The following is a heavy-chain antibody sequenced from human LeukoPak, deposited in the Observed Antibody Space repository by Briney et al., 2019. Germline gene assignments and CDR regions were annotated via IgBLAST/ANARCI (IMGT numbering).Heavy chain of an antibody. D-gene: IGHD4-17*01. CDR1: GFTFDDYT. CDR3: AKGPLRNNYYYYGMDV. CDR2: ISWDGGST. Sequence: GGSLRLSCAASGFTFDDYTMHWVRQAPGKGLEWVSLISWDGGSTYYADSVKGRFTISRDNSKNSLYLQMNSLRTEDTALYYCAKGPLRNNYYYYGMDVWGQGTTVTVSS. V-gene: IGHV3-43*01. J-gene: IGHJ6*02.